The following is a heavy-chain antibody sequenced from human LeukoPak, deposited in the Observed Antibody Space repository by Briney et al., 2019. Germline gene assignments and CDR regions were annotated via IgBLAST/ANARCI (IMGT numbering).Heavy chain of an antibody. CDR1: GGTFSSYA. CDR2: INPNSGGT. D-gene: IGHD3-16*01. Sequence: ASVKVSCKASGGTFSSYAISWVRQAPGQGLEWMGRINPNSGGTNYAQKFQGRVTMTRDTSISTAYMELSRLRSDDTAVYYCAREGGIGVDYWGQGTLVTVSS. CDR3: AREGGIGVDY. J-gene: IGHJ4*02. V-gene: IGHV1-2*06.